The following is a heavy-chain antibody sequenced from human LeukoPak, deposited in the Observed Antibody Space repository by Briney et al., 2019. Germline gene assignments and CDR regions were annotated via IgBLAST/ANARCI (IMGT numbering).Heavy chain of an antibody. CDR2: ISSSSSTI. J-gene: IGHJ4*02. CDR3: ARTPFGDFDWLLS. Sequence: PGGSLRLSCAASGFTFSSYSMNWVRQAPGKGLEWVSYISSSSSTIYYADSVKGRFTISRDNAKNSLYLQMNSLRAEDTAVYYCARTPFGDFDWLLSWGQGTLVTVSS. CDR1: GFTFSSYS. V-gene: IGHV3-48*04. D-gene: IGHD3-9*01.